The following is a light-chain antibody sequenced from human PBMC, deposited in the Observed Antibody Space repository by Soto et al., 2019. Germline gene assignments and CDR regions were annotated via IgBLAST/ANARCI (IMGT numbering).Light chain of an antibody. V-gene: IGLV2-8*01. Sequence: QAVVTQPPSASGSPGQSVTISCTGSSSDVGGYNYVSWYQQHPGKAPKLMIYDVIKRPSGVPDRFSGSKSGNTASLTVSGIQSEDEAAYYCSSYTGSNTLGVFGTGTKLTVL. CDR2: DVI. CDR3: SSYTGSNTLGV. J-gene: IGLJ1*01. CDR1: SSDVGGYNY.